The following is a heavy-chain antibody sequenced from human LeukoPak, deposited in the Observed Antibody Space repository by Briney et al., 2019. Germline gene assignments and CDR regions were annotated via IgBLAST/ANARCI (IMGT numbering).Heavy chain of an antibody. Sequence: ASVKVSCKASGYTFTNYAIGWARQAPGQGLEWMGWISPYNGNTNYAQRFQGRVTMTTDTSTSTAYMELRSLRSDDTAVYYCARDPRVGYTYYYFDYWGQGTLVTVSS. CDR3: ARDPRVGYTYYYFDY. J-gene: IGHJ4*02. CDR1: GYTFTNYA. D-gene: IGHD5-24*01. CDR2: ISPYNGNT. V-gene: IGHV1-18*01.